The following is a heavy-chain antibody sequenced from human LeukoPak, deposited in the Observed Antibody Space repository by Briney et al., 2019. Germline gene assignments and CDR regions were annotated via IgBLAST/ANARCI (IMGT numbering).Heavy chain of an antibody. CDR2: IYYSGST. V-gene: IGHV4-59*01. CDR1: GGSISSYY. J-gene: IGHJ6*03. Sequence: TSETLSLTCTVSGGSISSYYWSWIRQPPGKGLEWIGYIYYSGSTNYNPSLKSRVTISVDTSKNQFSLKLSSVTAADTAVYYCARVISSSWSYYYYYMDVWGKGTTVTVSS. CDR3: ARVISSSWSYYYYYMDV. D-gene: IGHD6-13*01.